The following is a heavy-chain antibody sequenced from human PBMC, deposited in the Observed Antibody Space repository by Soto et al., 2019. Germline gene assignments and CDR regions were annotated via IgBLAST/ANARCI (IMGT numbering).Heavy chain of an antibody. D-gene: IGHD2-21*02. CDR3: AREDDGGDRDYYGLDV. CDR2: INHSGST. Sequence: SETLSLTCAVYGGSFSGYYWSWIRQPPGKGLEWIGEINHSGSTNYNPSLKSRVTMSVDTSKNQFSLQLSSVSAADTAVYFCAREDDGGDRDYYGLDVWGQGTTVTVSS. V-gene: IGHV4-34*01. CDR1: GGSFSGYY. J-gene: IGHJ6*02.